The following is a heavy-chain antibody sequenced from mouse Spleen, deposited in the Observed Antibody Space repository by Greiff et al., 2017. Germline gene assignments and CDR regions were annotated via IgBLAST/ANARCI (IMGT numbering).Heavy chain of an antibody. J-gene: IGHJ2*01. CDR1: GYSITSGYY. Sequence: VQLKESGPGLVKPSQSLSLTCSVTGYSITSGYYWNWIRQFPGNKLEWMGYISYDGSNNYNPSLKNRISITRDTSKNQFFLKLNSVATEDTATYYCARELGLNWGQGTTLTVSS. V-gene: IGHV3-6*01. CDR2: ISYDGSN. D-gene: IGHD4-1*01. CDR3: ARELGLN.